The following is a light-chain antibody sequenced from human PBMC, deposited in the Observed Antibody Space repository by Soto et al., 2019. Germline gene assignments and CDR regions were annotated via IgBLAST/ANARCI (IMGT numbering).Light chain of an antibody. Sequence: QSVLTQPPSASGTPGQRVTISCSGSSSNIGSKTVNWYQQLPGTAPKLLIYSNNQRPSGVPDRFSGSKSGTSASLAISGLQSEDEADDYCAAWDDSLNGYVVFGGGTKLTVL. CDR3: AAWDDSLNGYVV. V-gene: IGLV1-44*01. J-gene: IGLJ2*01. CDR1: SSNIGSKT. CDR2: SNN.